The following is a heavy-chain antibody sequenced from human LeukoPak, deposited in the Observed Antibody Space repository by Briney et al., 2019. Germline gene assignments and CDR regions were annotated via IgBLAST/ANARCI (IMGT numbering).Heavy chain of an antibody. CDR3: AREPNHYYGSGSYYKGTDY. J-gene: IGHJ4*02. CDR1: GFTFSSYA. D-gene: IGHD3-10*01. V-gene: IGHV3-7*01. Sequence: PGGSLRLSCAASGFTFSSYAMSWVRQAPGKGLEWVANIKQDGSEKYYVDSVKGRFTISRGNAKNSLYPQMNSLRAEDTAVYYCAREPNHYYGSGSYYKGTDYWGQGTLVTVSS. CDR2: IKQDGSEK.